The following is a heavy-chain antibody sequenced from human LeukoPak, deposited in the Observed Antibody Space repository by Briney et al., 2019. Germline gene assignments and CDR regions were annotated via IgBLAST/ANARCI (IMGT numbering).Heavy chain of an antibody. D-gene: IGHD3-10*01. V-gene: IGHV3-13*01. J-gene: IGHJ5*02. Sequence: GGSLRLSCAASGFTFSSYDMHWVRQATGKGLEWVSAIGTAGDTYYPGSVKGRFTISRENAKNPLYLQMNSLRAGDTAVYYCAREHPGNWFDPWGQETLATVSS. CDR3: AREHPGNWFDP. CDR1: GFTFSSYD. CDR2: IGTAGDT.